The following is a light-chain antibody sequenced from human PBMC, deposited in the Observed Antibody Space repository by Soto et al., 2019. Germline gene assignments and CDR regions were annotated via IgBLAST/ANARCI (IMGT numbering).Light chain of an antibody. CDR2: DSS. CDR1: QSISTY. V-gene: IGKV1-39*01. CDR3: QQSYSNPTWT. J-gene: IGKJ1*01. Sequence: DIQLTQSPSSLSASVGDRITITCRASQSISTYLNWYQQKPGEAPTLLVYDSSTLQSGVPSRFSGSGFGAEFTLTVSSLQTEDSANYYCQQSYSNPTWTFGHGTKVDIK.